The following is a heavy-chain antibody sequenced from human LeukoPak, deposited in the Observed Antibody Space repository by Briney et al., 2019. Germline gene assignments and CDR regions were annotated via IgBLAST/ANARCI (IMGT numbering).Heavy chain of an antibody. D-gene: IGHD2-2*01. J-gene: IGHJ5*02. Sequence: ASVKVSCKASGYTFTGYYMHWVRQAPGQGLEWMGWINPNSGGTNYEQKFQGRVTMTRDASISTAYMELSRLRSDDTAVYYCARDIVVPAADRNWFDPWGQGTLVTVSS. CDR3: ARDIVVPAADRNWFDP. CDR2: INPNSGGT. CDR1: GYTFTGYY. V-gene: IGHV1-2*02.